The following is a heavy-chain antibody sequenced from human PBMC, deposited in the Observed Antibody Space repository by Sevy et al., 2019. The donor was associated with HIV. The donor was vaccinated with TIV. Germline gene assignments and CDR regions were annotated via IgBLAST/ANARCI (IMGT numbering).Heavy chain of an antibody. J-gene: IGHJ4*02. CDR3: ARDFYSYGLEY. CDR2: IKQDGSEK. CDR1: GFTFSSYW. Sequence: GGALRLSCAASGFTFSSYWMSWVRQAPGKGLEWVANIKQDGSEKYYGDSVKGRFTISRDNAKNSLYLQMNSLRAEDTAVYYCARDFYSYGLEYWGQGTLVTVSS. D-gene: IGHD3-10*01. V-gene: IGHV3-7*03.